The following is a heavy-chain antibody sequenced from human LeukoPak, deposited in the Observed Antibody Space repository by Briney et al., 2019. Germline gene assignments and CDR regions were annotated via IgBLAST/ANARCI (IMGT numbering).Heavy chain of an antibody. CDR2: INAGNGNT. CDR3: ASHLTYYYDSSGRDAFDI. Sequence: ASVKVSCKASGYTFTGYYMHWVRQAPGQRLEWMGWINAGNGNTKYSQKFQGRVTITRDTSASTAYMELSSLRSEDTAVYYCASHLTYYYDSSGRDAFDIWGQGTMVTVSS. V-gene: IGHV1-3*01. J-gene: IGHJ3*02. CDR1: GYTFTGYY. D-gene: IGHD3-22*01.